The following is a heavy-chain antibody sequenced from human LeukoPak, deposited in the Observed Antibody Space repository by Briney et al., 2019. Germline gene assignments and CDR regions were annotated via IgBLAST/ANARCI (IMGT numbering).Heavy chain of an antibody. CDR3: ARVKESSSWFPHFDY. D-gene: IGHD6-13*01. CDR2: ISGSGGTT. V-gene: IGHV3-23*01. CDR1: GFTFSSQA. J-gene: IGHJ4*02. Sequence: GGSLRLSCAASGFTFSSQAMSWVRQAPGKGLEWVSGISGSGGTTYHADSVKGRFTISRDNSKNTLYLQMNSLRAEDTAVYYCARVKESSSWFPHFDYWGQGTLVTVSS.